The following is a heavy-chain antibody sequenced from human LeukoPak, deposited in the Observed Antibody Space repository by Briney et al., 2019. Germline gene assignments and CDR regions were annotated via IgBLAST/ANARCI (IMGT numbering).Heavy chain of an antibody. CDR1: GYSIGSGYY. J-gene: IGHJ6*03. CDR3: ARRYSSSWPYYYYYYMDV. Sequence: SETLSLTCTVSGYSIGSGYYWGWIRQPPGKGLEWIGSIYHSGSTYYNPSLKSRVTISVDTSKNQFSLKLSSVTAADTAVYYCARRYSSSWPYYYYYYMDVWGKGTTVTVSS. CDR2: IYHSGST. D-gene: IGHD6-13*01. V-gene: IGHV4-38-2*02.